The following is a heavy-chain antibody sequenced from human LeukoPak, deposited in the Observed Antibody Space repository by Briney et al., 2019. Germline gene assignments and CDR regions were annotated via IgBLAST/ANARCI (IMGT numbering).Heavy chain of an antibody. V-gene: IGHV1-8*01. J-gene: IGHJ5*02. Sequence: ASVKVSCKTSGYRFTTFDINWVRRASGQGLEWIGWINPNIGHTVLAQKFQGRVTMTSDTSRSTAYMELSSLRSEDTAVYYCARVVPGPYNRFDPWGQGTLVTVSS. D-gene: IGHD6-6*01. CDR1: GYRFTTFD. CDR3: ARVVPGPYNRFDP. CDR2: INPNIGHT.